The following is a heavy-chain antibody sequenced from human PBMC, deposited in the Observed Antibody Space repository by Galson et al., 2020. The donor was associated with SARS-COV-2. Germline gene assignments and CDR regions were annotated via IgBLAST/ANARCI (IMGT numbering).Heavy chain of an antibody. CDR3: ARDAPLRGTYKNYYYYYGLDV. V-gene: IGHV1-8*02. J-gene: IGHJ6*02. CDR1: EYIFSNND. Sequence: ASAKASCTASEYIFSNNDINWVRQAPGQGLERLGWMNPKSGSTGYARKLQGRITMTRDTSKTTVYMELSSLRSEDTAVYYCARDAPLRGTYKNYYYYYGLDVWGQGTTVTVSS. D-gene: IGHD1-1*01. CDR2: MNPKSGST.